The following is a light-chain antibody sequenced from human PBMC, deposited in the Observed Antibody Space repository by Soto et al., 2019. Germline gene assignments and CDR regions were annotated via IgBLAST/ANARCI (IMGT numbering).Light chain of an antibody. CDR1: QSVSSSY. Sequence: EILLTQSPGTLSLSPGGRATLSSRASQSVSSSYLAWYQQKPGQAPRLLIYGASSRATGIPDRFSGSWSGTDFNLTISRREPEDFAVYYCQQYDSSLWTFGQGTKVEIK. CDR2: GAS. J-gene: IGKJ1*01. CDR3: QQYDSSLWT. V-gene: IGKV3-20*01.